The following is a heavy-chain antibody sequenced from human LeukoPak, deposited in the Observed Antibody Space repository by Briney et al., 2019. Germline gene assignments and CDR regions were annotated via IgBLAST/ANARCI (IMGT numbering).Heavy chain of an antibody. D-gene: IGHD6-19*01. CDR3: ARGSISSGWLDY. CDR2: INHSGST. CDR1: GGSFSGYY. Sequence: PSETLSLTCAVYGGSFSGYYWSWIRQPPGKGLEWIGEINHSGSTSYNPSLKSRVTISVDTSKNQFSLKLSSVTAADTAVYYCARGSISSGWLDYWGQGTLVTVSS. V-gene: IGHV4-34*01. J-gene: IGHJ4*02.